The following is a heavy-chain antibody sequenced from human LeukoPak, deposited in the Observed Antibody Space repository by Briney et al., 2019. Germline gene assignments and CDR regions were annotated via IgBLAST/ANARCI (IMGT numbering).Heavy chain of an antibody. J-gene: IGHJ4*02. V-gene: IGHV3-48*03. D-gene: IGHD6-13*01. CDR2: ISSSGSTI. CDR1: GFTFSSYE. CDR3: ASDIYSSSWYEPFDY. Sequence: GGSLRLSCAASGFTFSSYEMNWVRQAPGKGLEWVSYISSSGSTIYYADSVKGRFTISRDNAKNSLYLQMNSLRAEDTAVYYCASDIYSSSWYEPFDYWGQGTLVTVSS.